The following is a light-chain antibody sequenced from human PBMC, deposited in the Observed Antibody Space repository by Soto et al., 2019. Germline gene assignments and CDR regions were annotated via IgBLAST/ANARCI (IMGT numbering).Light chain of an antibody. CDR1: SSNIGGNS. CDR2: DDD. V-gene: IGLV1-51*01. Sequence: SGLTRPPSEFAAPGQRVTISCSGSSSNIGGNSVSWYQQLPGTAPKLLIYDDDKRPSGIPDRFSGSKSGTSATLGITGFQTGDEADYYCGSLDSSVSADVFGPGTKVTVL. J-gene: IGLJ1*01. CDR3: GSLDSSVSADV.